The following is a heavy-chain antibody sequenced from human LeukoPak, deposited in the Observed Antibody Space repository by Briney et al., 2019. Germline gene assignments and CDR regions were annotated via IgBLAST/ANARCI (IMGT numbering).Heavy chain of an antibody. D-gene: IGHD3-22*01. V-gene: IGHV1-46*01. Sequence: ASVTVSCKTSGYTFTGYYIHWVRQAPGQGLEWMGIINPRDGTTSYAQKFQGRVTMTRDTSTSTVYMELRSLRSEDTAVYYCARAPANKYDSRLPEDYWGQGTLVTVSS. CDR2: INPRDGTT. J-gene: IGHJ4*02. CDR3: ARAPANKYDSRLPEDY. CDR1: GYTFTGYY.